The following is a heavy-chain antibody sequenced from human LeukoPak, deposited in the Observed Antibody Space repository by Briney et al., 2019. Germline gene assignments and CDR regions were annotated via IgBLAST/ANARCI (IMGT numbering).Heavy chain of an antibody. J-gene: IGHJ4*02. CDR3: AKDGGYSYGPDLFDY. CDR1: GFTFDDYA. V-gene: IGHV3-23*01. Sequence: PGGSLRLSCAASGFTFDDYAMHWVRHAPGKGLEWVSAISGSGGSTYYADSVKGRFTISRDNSKNTLYLQMNSLRAEDTAVYYCAKDGGYSYGPDLFDYWGQGTLVTVSS. CDR2: ISGSGGST. D-gene: IGHD5-18*01.